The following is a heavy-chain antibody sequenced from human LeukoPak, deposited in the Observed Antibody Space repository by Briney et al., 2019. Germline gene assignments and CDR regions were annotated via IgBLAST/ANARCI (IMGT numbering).Heavy chain of an antibody. D-gene: IGHD6-13*01. V-gene: IGHV3-11*04. CDR3: ARDGRYSSSWYRAVTYYFDY. CDR2: ISSSGSTI. J-gene: IGHJ4*02. Sequence: GGSLRLSCAASGFTFSDYYMSWIRQAPGKGLEWVSYISSSGSTIYYADSVKGRFTISGDNSKNTLYLQMNSLRAEDTAVYYCARDGRYSSSWYRAVTYYFDYWGQGTLVTVSS. CDR1: GFTFSDYY.